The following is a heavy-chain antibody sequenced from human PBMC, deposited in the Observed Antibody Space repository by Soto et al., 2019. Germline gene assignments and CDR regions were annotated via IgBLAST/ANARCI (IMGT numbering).Heavy chain of an antibody. D-gene: IGHD3-10*01. CDR2: IYYSGST. CDR1: GGSISSSSYY. V-gene: IGHV4-39*01. CDR3: ARKGRFAELLDPEYNWFDP. Sequence: PSETLSLTCTVSGGSISSSSYYWGWIRQPPGKGLEWIGSIYYSGSTYYSPSLKSRVTISVDTSKNQFSLKLSSVTAADTAVYYCARKGRFAELLDPEYNWFDPWGQGTLVTVSS. J-gene: IGHJ5*02.